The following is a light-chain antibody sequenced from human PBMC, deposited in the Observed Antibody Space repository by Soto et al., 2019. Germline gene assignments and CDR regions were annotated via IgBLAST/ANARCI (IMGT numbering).Light chain of an antibody. V-gene: IGLV7-46*01. J-gene: IGLJ3*02. CDR1: TGAVTSGHY. CDR3: LVSYSGARV. CDR2: DST. Sequence: QAVVTQEPSLTVSPGGTVTLTCGSSTGAVTSGHYPYWFQQKPGQAPRTLIYDSTNKHSWTPARFSGSFLGGKAALTLSGAQPEDEAEYYCLVSYSGARVFGGGTKLNVL.